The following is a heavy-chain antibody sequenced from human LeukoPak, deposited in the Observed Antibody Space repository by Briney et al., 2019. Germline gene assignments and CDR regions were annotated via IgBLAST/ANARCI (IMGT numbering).Heavy chain of an antibody. D-gene: IGHD3-22*01. J-gene: IGHJ4*02. CDR2: IIPILGIA. V-gene: IGHV1-69*04. CDR1: GGTFSSYA. CDR3: ARVVEYYDSSGPLDY. Sequence: ASVKVSCKASGGTFSSYAISWVRQAPGQGLEWMGRIIPILGIANYAQKFQGRVTITADKSTSTAYMELSSLRSEDTAVYYCARVVEYYDSSGPLDYWGQGTLVTVSS.